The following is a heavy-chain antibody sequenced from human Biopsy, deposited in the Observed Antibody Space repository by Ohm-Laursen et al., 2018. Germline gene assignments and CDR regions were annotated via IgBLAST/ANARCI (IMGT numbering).Heavy chain of an antibody. V-gene: IGHV4-59*01. CDR1: GGPIKSYY. Sequence: GTLSLTCTVSGGPIKSYYWNWIRQSPGKGLEWIGFIYYTGHTNYNPSLKSRATISVDTSKNQFSLKVISVTAADTAVYFCARLTGDPSYWGQGILVTVSS. CDR2: IYYTGHT. J-gene: IGHJ4*02. D-gene: IGHD7-27*01. CDR3: ARLTGDPSY.